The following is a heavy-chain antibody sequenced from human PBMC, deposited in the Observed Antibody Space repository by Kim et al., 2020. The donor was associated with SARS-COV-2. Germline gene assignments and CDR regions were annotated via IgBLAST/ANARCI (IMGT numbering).Heavy chain of an antibody. CDR3: ARHTSSGWYLSIGFWFDP. Sequence: SETLSLTCTVSGGSISSSSYYWGWIRQPPGKGLEWIGSIYYSGSTYYNPSPKSRVTISVDTSKNQFSLKLSSVTAADTAVYYCARHTSSGWYLSIGFWFDPWGQGTLVTVSS. J-gene: IGHJ5*02. V-gene: IGHV4-39*01. CDR2: IYYSGST. D-gene: IGHD6-19*01. CDR1: GGSISSSSYY.